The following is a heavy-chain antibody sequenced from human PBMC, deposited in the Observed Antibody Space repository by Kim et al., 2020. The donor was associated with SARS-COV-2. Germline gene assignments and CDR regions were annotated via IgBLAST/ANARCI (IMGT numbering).Heavy chain of an antibody. CDR1: GFNFSPRW. CDR3: ARDTSYAFDI. J-gene: IGHJ3*02. CDR2: IRGDGRLT. V-gene: IGHV3-74*01. Sequence: GGSLRLSCEASGFNFSPRWMHWVRQAPGKGLVWVSYIRGDGRLTTYADSVKGRFTISRDNAKNTLYLQMNRLRAEDTAVYYCARDTSYAFDIWGQGTMVT.